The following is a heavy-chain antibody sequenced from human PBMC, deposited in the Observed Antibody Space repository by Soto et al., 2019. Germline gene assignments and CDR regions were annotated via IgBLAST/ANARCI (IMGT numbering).Heavy chain of an antibody. D-gene: IGHD2-2*01. V-gene: IGHV1-69*01. CDR2: IIPISGTA. J-gene: IGHJ6*02. CDR3: ARSQGSSTSLEIYYYYSYGMDV. Sequence: QVQLVQSGAEVKKPGSSVKVSCKASGGTFNSYAISWVRQAPGQGLEWMGGIIPISGTANYAQKFQGRVTIPADESTSTAYMELSSLRSEDTAVYYCARSQGSSTSLEIYYYYSYGMDVWGQGTTVTVSS. CDR1: GGTFNSYA.